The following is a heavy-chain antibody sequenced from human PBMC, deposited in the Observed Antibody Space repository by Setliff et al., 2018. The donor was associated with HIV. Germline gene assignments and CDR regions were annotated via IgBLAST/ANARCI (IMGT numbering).Heavy chain of an antibody. CDR3: ARGLVVPASTSYYMDV. J-gene: IGHJ6*03. Sequence: SETLSLTCTVSGVSITSYYWSWVRQVPGKGLEWIGNTYYGGSTDYSKYNPSVKSRVTISVDTSKNQFSLKLSSVTAADTAVYYCARGLVVPASTSYYMDVWGKGTTVTVSS. CDR1: GVSITSYY. V-gene: IGHV4-59*12. CDR2: TYYGGST. D-gene: IGHD2-2*01.